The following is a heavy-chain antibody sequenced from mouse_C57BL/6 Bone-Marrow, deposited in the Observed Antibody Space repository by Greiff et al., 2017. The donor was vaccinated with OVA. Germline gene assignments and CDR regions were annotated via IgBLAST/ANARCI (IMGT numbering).Heavy chain of an antibody. CDR1: GYTFTSYW. J-gene: IGHJ1*03. D-gene: IGHD1-1*01. CDR3: ARWKRGDYGSSYWYFDV. CDR2: IYPGSGST. V-gene: IGHV1-55*01. Sequence: QVQLQQPGAELVKPGASVKMSCKASGYTFTSYWITWVKQRPGQGLEWIGDIYPGSGSTNYNEKFKSKATLTVDTSSSTAYMQLSSLTSEDSAVYYCARWKRGDYGSSYWYFDVWGTGTTVTVSS.